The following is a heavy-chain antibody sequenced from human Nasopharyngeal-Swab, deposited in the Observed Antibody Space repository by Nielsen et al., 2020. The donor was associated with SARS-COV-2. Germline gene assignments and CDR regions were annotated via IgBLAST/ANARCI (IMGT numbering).Heavy chain of an antibody. CDR3: AKVRRMYYYDSSGYYDY. CDR1: GFTFSSYT. CDR2: ISSSSTYI. Sequence: GESLKISCAASGFTFSSYTMNWVRQAPGKGLEWVSSISSSSTYIYYADSVKGRFTISRDNAKNSLSLQMSSLRAEDTAVYYCAKVRRMYYYDSSGYYDYWGQGTLVTVSS. D-gene: IGHD3-22*01. J-gene: IGHJ4*02. V-gene: IGHV3-21*04.